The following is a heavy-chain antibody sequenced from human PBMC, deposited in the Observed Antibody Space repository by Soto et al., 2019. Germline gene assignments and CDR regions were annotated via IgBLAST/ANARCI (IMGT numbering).Heavy chain of an antibody. CDR3: ARDPSHSYYTLFYYFDY. J-gene: IGHJ4*02. D-gene: IGHD1-26*01. Sequence: EVQLLESGGGLVQPGGSLRLSCAASGFTFSNYAMSWVRQAPGRGPEWVSGISGSGSKTYYADSVKGRFTISRDDSKSTLYLQMNSLRAEDTAVYYCARDPSHSYYTLFYYFDYWGQGTLVTVSS. CDR1: GFTFSNYA. CDR2: ISGSGSKT. V-gene: IGHV3-23*01.